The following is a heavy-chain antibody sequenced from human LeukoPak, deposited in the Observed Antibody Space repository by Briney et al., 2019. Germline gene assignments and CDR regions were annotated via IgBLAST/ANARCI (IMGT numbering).Heavy chain of an antibody. CDR3: ARAVGVVVPAAMGP. Sequence: GASVKVSCKASGYTFTGYYMHWVRQAPGQGLEWRGWINPNSGGTNYAQKFQGRVTMTRDTSISTAYMELSRLRSDDTAVYYCARAVGVVVPAAMGPWGQGTLVTVSS. CDR2: INPNSGGT. V-gene: IGHV1-2*02. CDR1: GYTFTGYY. D-gene: IGHD2-2*01. J-gene: IGHJ5*02.